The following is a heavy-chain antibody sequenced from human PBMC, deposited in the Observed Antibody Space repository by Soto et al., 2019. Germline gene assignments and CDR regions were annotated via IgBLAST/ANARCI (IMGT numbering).Heavy chain of an antibody. CDR1: GYTFTSYG. CDR3: ARDPSASDYSSGSYNPSVYYYYGMDV. V-gene: IGHV1-18*01. D-gene: IGHD3-10*01. CDR2: ISAYSGNT. J-gene: IGHJ6*02. Sequence: ASVKVSCKASGYTFTSYGISWVRQAPGQGLEWMGWISAYSGNTNYAQKLQGRVTMTTDTSTSTAYMELRSLRSDDTAVYYCARDPSASDYSSGSYNPSVYYYYGMDVWGQGTTVTVSS.